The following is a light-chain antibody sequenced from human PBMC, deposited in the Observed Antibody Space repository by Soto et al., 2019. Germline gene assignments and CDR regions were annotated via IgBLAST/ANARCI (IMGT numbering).Light chain of an antibody. Sequence: QSVLTQPASVSGSPGQSITISCTGTSSDVGGYKYVSWYQLHPGKAPKLMIYEVSNRPSGISNRFSASKSGNTASPTISGLQAEDEADYYCFSYTSSTAYVFGTGTKV. CDR2: EVS. CDR1: SSDVGGYKY. J-gene: IGLJ1*01. CDR3: FSYTSSTAYV. V-gene: IGLV2-14*01.